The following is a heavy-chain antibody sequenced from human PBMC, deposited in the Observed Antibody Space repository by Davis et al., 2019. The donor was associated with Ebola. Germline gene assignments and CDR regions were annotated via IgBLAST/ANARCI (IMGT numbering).Heavy chain of an antibody. V-gene: IGHV1-69*04. Sequence: AASVKVSCKASGGTFGSYAISWVRQAPGQGLEWMGRIIPILGIANYAQKFQGRVTITADKSTSTAYMELSSLRSEDTAVYYCARDPKYYYYYYGMDVWGQGTTVTVSS. CDR3: ARDPKYYYYYYGMDV. CDR2: IIPILGIA. J-gene: IGHJ6*02. CDR1: GGTFGSYA.